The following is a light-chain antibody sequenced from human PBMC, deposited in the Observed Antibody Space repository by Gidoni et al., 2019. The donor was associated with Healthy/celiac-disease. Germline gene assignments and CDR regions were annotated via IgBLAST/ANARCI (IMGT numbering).Light chain of an antibody. CDR2: DVS. CDR3: SSYTSSSTWV. CDR1: SSDVGGYNY. Sequence: QSALTQPASVSGSPGQAITISCTGTSSDVGGYNYVSWYQQHPGNAPKLLIYDVSNRPSGVSNRFSGSKSGNTASLTISGLPAEDEADYYCSSYTSSSTWVFGGGTKLTVL. V-gene: IGLV2-14*03. J-gene: IGLJ3*02.